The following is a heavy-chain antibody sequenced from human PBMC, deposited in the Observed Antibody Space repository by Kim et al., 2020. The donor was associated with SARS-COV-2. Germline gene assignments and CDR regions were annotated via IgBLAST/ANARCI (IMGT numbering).Heavy chain of an antibody. CDR1: GFTFTSYS. V-gene: IGHV3-30-3*01. J-gene: IGHJ6*04. CDR3: VRGNTYYHGEEGYYAHI. Sequence: GGSLRLSCAASGFTFTSYSIHWVRQAPGKGLEWVAVISHDGTNKYYADSVRGRFTISRDNSKNTVNLQMNSLRPEDTAVYFCVRGNTYYHGEEGYYAHIWGEGTTVTVSS. D-gene: IGHD3-10*01. CDR2: ISHDGTNK.